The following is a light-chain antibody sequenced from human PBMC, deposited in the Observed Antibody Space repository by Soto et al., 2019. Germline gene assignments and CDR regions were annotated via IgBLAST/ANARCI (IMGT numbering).Light chain of an antibody. CDR1: QSVSSSY. CDR3: QQSGSSSET. V-gene: IGKV3-20*01. J-gene: IGKJ4*01. Sequence: EIVFTQSRGTLSLSPGERASLSCRASQSVSSSYLAWYHQKPGQPPRLLISGTSSRATGIPDRFSGSGSRTYFTLTLSRLEHEDLAVYYCQQSGSSSETFGG. CDR2: GTS.